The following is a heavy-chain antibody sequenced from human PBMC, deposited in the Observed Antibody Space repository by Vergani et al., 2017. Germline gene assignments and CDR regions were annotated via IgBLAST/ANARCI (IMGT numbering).Heavy chain of an antibody. D-gene: IGHD2-15*01. CDR2: INHSGST. Sequence: VQLVESGGDLVQPGGSLRLSCAASGFTFSSYSMNWVRQAPGKGLEWIGEINHSGSTNYNPSLKSRVTISVDTSKNQFSLKLSSVTAADTAVYYCARGTGCSGGSCYLSYWGQGTLVTVSS. CDR3: ARGTGCSGGSCYLSY. J-gene: IGHJ4*02. V-gene: IGHV4-34*01. CDR1: GFTFSSYS.